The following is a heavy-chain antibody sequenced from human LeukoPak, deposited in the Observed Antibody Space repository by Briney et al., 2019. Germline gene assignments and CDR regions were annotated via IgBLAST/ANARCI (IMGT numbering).Heavy chain of an antibody. CDR1: GFTFDDYA. D-gene: IGHD4-17*01. Sequence: GGSLRLSCAASGFTFDDYAMHWVQQAPGKGLEWVSGISWNSGSIGYADSVKGRFTISRDNAKNSLYLQMNSLRAEDTALYYCAKDRYGDYVSDAFDIWGQGTMVTVSS. CDR3: AKDRYGDYVSDAFDI. J-gene: IGHJ3*02. V-gene: IGHV3-9*01. CDR2: ISWNSGSI.